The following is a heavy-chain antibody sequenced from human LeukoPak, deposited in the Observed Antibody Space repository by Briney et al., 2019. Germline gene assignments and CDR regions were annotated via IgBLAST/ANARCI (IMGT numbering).Heavy chain of an antibody. CDR1: GGSISSSNYF. Sequence: PSETLSLTCTVSGGSISSSNYFWGWIRQPPGEGLERIASIYYSGSTHYNLSLKSRVTISVDTSKNQFSLKLSSVTAADTAVYYCARLRGSSGQDYWGQGALVTVSS. V-gene: IGHV4-39*01. J-gene: IGHJ4*02. D-gene: IGHD3-22*01. CDR2: IYYSGST. CDR3: ARLRGSSGQDY.